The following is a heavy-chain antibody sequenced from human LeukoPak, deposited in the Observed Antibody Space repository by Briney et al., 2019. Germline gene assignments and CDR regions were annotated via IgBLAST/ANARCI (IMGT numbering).Heavy chain of an antibody. V-gene: IGHV4-34*01. Sequence: PSETLSLTCAVYGGSFSGYYWSWLRQPPGKGLEWIGEINHSGSTNYNPSLTSRVTTSVDTSKNQFSLKLSSVTAADTAVYYCASVYCSSTSCYGYFDYWGQGTLVTVSS. CDR2: INHSGST. CDR1: GGSFSGYY. CDR3: ASVYCSSTSCYGYFDY. D-gene: IGHD2-2*01. J-gene: IGHJ4*02.